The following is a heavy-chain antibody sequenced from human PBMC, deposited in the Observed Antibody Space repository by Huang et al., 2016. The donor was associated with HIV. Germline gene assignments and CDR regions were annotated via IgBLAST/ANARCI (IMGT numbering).Heavy chain of an antibody. CDR1: GFTFGDFN. CDR2: FCSSSNST. J-gene: IGHJ4*02. V-gene: IGHV3-48*04. CDR3: ARESCSGGTCYLFDF. D-gene: IGHD2-15*01. Sequence: EVQLVESGGGLVQPGTSLRLSCASSGFTFGDFNRNWVRQAPGKWWEWISYFCSSSNSTLYADSVKVRFTISRDNARNSLYLQLKSLRVEDTAVYYCARESCSGGTCYLFDFWGQGVLVTVSS.